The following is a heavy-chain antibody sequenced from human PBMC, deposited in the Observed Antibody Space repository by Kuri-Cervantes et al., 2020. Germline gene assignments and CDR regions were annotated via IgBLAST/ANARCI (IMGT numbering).Heavy chain of an antibody. CDR2: INPSGGST. V-gene: IGHV1-46*01. CDR3: ARGGGGDCYSGCWFDP. J-gene: IGHJ5*02. CDR1: GYTFTSYY. D-gene: IGHD2-21*02. Sequence: ASVKVSCKASGYTFTSYYMHWVRQAPGQGLEWMGIINPSGGSTSYAQKFQGRVTMTRDTSTSTVYMELSSLRSEDTAVYYCARGGGGDCYSGCWFDPWGQGTLVTVSS.